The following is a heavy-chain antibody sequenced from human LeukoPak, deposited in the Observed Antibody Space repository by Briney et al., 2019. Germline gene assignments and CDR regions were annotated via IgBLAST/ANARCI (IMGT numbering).Heavy chain of an antibody. V-gene: IGHV3-33*01. D-gene: IGHD6-13*01. CDR2: IWPNGSNK. CDR1: GFTFSTYG. Sequence: GGSLRLSCAASGFTFSTYGMHWVRQAPGKGLEWVAVIWPNGSNKYHADSVKGRFTISRDHSKSTLFLQMSSLAAEDTAVYYCVGELLTAAGTIGAFDIWGRGTMVTVSS. J-gene: IGHJ3*02. CDR3: VGELLTAAGTIGAFDI.